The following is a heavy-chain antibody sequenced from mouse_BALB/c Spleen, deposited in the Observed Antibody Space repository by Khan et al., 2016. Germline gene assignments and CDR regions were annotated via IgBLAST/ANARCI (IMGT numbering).Heavy chain of an antibody. J-gene: IGHJ4*01. D-gene: IGHD1-1*01. Sequence: DLVKPGASVKLSCKASGYTFTSYWINWIKQRPGQGLEWIGRIAPGSGSTYYNEMFKGKATLTVDTSSSTAYIHRSSLSSEDSAVYFCAREGTVPLMDYWGQGTSVTGSS. CDR3: AREGTVPLMDY. V-gene: IGHV1S41*01. CDR1: GYTFTSYW. CDR2: IAPGSGST.